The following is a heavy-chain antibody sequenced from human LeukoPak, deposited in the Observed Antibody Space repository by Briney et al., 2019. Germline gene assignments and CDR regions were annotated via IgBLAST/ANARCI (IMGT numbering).Heavy chain of an antibody. Sequence: ASVKVSCKASGYTFTGYYIHWVRQAPGQGLEWMGWINPNSGGTNYAQKFQGWVTMTRDTSISTAYMELSRLRSDDTAVYYCARQPLLLWFGERSTFYYYYYMDVWGKGTTVTVSS. J-gene: IGHJ6*03. CDR1: GYTFTGYY. D-gene: IGHD3-10*01. CDR2: INPNSGGT. V-gene: IGHV1-2*04. CDR3: ARQPLLLWFGERSTFYYYYYMDV.